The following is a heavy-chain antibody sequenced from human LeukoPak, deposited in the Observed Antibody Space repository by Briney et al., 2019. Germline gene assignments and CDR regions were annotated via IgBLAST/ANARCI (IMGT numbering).Heavy chain of an antibody. Sequence: PGGSLRLSCAASGFTFSSYSMNWVRQAPGKGLEWVSSISSSSSYIYYADSVKGRFTISRDNAKNSLYLQMNSLRAEDTAVYYCARVGRWGYSYGFGAFDIWGQGTMVTVSS. CDR3: ARVGRWGYSYGFGAFDI. V-gene: IGHV3-21*01. D-gene: IGHD5-18*01. CDR1: GFTFSSYS. CDR2: ISSSSSYI. J-gene: IGHJ3*02.